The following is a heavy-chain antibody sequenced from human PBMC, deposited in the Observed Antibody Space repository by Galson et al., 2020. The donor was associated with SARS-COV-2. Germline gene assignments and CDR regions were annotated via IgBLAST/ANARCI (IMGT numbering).Heavy chain of an antibody. D-gene: IGHD6-19*01. CDR2: ISISGNTI. J-gene: IGHJ4*02. V-gene: IGHV3-48*03. Sequence: GESLKISCAASGFTINSYEMNWVRQAPGKGLEWLSYISISGNTIYYADSVKGRFTISRDHAKSSLYLQMNSLRAEDTALYYCARDSIEVAEEFDLWGQGTQVTVSS. CDR3: ARDSIEVAEEFDL. CDR1: GFTINSYE.